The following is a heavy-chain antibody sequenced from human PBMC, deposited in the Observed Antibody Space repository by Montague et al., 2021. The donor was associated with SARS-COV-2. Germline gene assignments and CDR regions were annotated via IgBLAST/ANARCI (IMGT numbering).Heavy chain of an antibody. D-gene: IGHD6-19*01. V-gene: IGHV4-34*01. CDR2: INHSGST. CDR1: GGSFSGYY. CDR3: ATQEDPSGWIPGPFDF. J-gene: IGHJ4*02. Sequence: SETLSLTCAVYGGSFSGYYWSWIRQPPGKGLEWIGEINHSGSTNYNPSLKSRVTISVDTSKNQFSLTLTSVTAADTAVYYCATQEDPSGWIPGPFDFWGQGTLLSVSS.